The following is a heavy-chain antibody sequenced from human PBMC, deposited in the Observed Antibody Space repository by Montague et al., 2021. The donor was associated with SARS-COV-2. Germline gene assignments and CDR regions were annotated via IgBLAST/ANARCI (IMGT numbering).Heavy chain of an antibody. CDR2: IYHSGST. CDR3: ARVFPRWLQFAPYFDY. V-gene: IGHV4-4*02. CDR1: GGSISSSNW. J-gene: IGHJ4*02. D-gene: IGHD5-24*01. Sequence: SETLSLTCAVSGGSISSSNWWSWVRQPPGKGLEWIGEIYHSGSTNYNPSLKSRVTISVDKSKNQFSLKLSSVTAADTAVYYCARVFPRWLQFAPYFDYWGQGTLVTVSS.